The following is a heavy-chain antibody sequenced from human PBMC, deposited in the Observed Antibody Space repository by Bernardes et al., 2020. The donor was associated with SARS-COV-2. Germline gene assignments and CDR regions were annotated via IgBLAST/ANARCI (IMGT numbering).Heavy chain of an antibody. CDR2: IKSKTDGGTT. V-gene: IGHV3-15*01. D-gene: IGHD7-27*01. J-gene: IGHJ4*02. CDR3: TTGQLGTVFLDS. Sequence: SCKASGDTFTSYAFSWVRQAPGKGLEWVGRIKSKTDGGTTDYGAPVKGRFIISRDDSKNTLYLQMNSLKTEDTAVYYCTTGQLGTVFLDSWGQGTLVTVSS. CDR1: GDTFTSYA.